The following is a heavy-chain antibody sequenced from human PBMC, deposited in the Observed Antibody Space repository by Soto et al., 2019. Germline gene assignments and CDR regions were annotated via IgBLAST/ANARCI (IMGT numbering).Heavy chain of an antibody. CDR3: ARDIEATGTTGWFENYFDY. V-gene: IGHV6-1*01. Sequence: SQTLSLTCAISGDSVSSNSAAWNWIRQSPSRGLEWLGRTYYRSKWYNDYAVSVKSRITINPDTSKNQFSLQLNSVTPEDTAVYYCARDIEATGTTGWFENYFDYWGQGTLVTVSS. D-gene: IGHD1-7*01. J-gene: IGHJ4*02. CDR1: GDSVSSNSAA. CDR2: TYYRSKWYN.